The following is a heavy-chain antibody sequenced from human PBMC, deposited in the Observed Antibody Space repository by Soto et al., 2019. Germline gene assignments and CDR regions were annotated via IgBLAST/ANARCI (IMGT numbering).Heavy chain of an antibody. Sequence: QVQLVQSGAEVKKPGASVKVSCKASGYTFTGYYMHWVRQAPGQGLEGMGWINPNSGGTNYAQKFQGWVTMTRGTSISTASMELSRLRADDTAVYYCARGRSLGIAAASTLYYYYGMDVWGEGTTVTVSS. CDR3: ARGRSLGIAAASTLYYYYGMDV. CDR2: INPNSGGT. J-gene: IGHJ6*04. CDR1: GYTFTGYY. V-gene: IGHV1-2*04. D-gene: IGHD6-13*01.